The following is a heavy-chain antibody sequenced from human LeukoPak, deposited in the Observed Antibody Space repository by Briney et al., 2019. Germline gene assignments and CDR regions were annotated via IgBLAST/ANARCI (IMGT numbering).Heavy chain of an antibody. CDR2: MNPNSGNT. D-gene: IGHD5-18*01. V-gene: IGHV1-8*02. CDR1: GYTFTGYY. CDR3: ARGLRYCYGLRSLYYYYGMDV. J-gene: IGHJ6*02. Sequence: ASVKVSCKASGYTFTGYYMHWVRQATGQGLEWMGWMNPNSGNTGYAQKFQGRVTMTRNTSISTAYMELSSLRSEDTAVYYCARGLRYCYGLRSLYYYYGMDVWGQGTTVTVSS.